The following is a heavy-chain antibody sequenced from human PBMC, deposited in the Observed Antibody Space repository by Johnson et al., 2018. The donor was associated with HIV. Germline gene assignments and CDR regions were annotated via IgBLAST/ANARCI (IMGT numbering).Heavy chain of an antibody. CDR2: ISGSGGSR. CDR3: AKGTYYYDSSGYNDAFDM. Sequence: VQLVESGGGLVQPGGSLRLSCAASGFTFSSYAMSWVRQGPGKGLAWVSGISGSGGSRNYADSVKGRFTISRDNSKNTLYLQMNSLRAEDTAVYYSAKGTYYYDSSGYNDAFDMWGQGTMVTVSS. V-gene: IGHV3-23*04. J-gene: IGHJ3*02. CDR1: GFTFSSYA. D-gene: IGHD3-22*01.